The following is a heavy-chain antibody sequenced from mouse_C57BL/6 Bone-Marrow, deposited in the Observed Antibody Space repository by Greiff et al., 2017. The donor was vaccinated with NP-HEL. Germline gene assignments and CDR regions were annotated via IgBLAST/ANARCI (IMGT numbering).Heavy chain of an antibody. CDR1: GFTFSSYA. D-gene: IGHD6-1*01. Sequence: EVQVVESGGGLVKPGGSLKLSCAASGFTFSSYAMSWVRQTPEKRLEWVATISDGGSYTYYPDNVKGRFTISRDNAKNNLYLQMSHLKSEDTAMYYCARDRATTYWGQGTSVTVSS. V-gene: IGHV5-4*01. CDR3: ARDRATTY. J-gene: IGHJ4*01. CDR2: ISDGGSYT.